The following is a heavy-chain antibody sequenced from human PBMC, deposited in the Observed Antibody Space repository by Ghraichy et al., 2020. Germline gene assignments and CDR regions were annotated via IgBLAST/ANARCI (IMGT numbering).Heavy chain of an antibody. CDR1: GGSISSYY. CDR2: IYYSGST. V-gene: IGHV4-59*08. Sequence: SETLSLTCTVSGGSISSYYWSWIRQPPGKGLEWIGYIYYSGSTNYNPSLKSRVTISVDTSKNQFSLKLSSVTAADTAVYYCARSLKQLVPYYYYYYMDVWGKGTTVTVSS. CDR3: ARSLKQLVPYYYYYYMDV. J-gene: IGHJ6*03. D-gene: IGHD6-13*01.